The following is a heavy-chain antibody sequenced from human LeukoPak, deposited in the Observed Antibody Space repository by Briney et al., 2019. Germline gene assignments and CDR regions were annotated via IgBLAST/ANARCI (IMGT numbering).Heavy chain of an antibody. V-gene: IGHV3-11*04. CDR3: ARGTVVNYDSSGYYRESLGY. CDR1: GFMFGDYY. J-gene: IGHJ4*02. CDR2: VSSGGTSI. Sequence: PGGSLRLSCAASGFMFGDYYMSWIRQAPGKGLEWVSYVSSGGTSIYYADSVKGRFTISRDNAKNSLYLQMNSLRAEDTAVYYCARGTVVNYDSSGYYRESLGYWGQGTLVTVSS. D-gene: IGHD3-22*01.